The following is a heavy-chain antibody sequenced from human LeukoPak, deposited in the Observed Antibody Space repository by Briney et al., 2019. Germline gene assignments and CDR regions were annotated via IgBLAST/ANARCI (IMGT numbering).Heavy chain of an antibody. CDR3: ARNDYYDSSLFDY. D-gene: IGHD3-22*01. Sequence: SETLSLTCTVSGGSISSSSYYWGWIRQPPGTGLEWIGSIYYSGSTYYNPSLKSRVTISVDTSKNQFSLRLSSVTAADTAVYYCARNDYYDSSLFDYWGQGTLVTVSS. CDR2: IYYSGST. CDR1: GGSISSSSYY. J-gene: IGHJ4*02. V-gene: IGHV4-39*01.